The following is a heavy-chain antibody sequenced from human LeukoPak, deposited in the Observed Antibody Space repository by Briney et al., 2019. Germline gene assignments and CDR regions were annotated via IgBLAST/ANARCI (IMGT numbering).Heavy chain of an antibody. CDR1: GGTFSSYA. CDR3: ARDRDVVVPAAIRDYDAFDI. J-gene: IGHJ3*02. D-gene: IGHD2-2*01. V-gene: IGHV1-69*13. CDR2: IIPIFGTA. Sequence: SVKVSCKASGGTFSSYAISWVRQAPGQGLEWMGGIIPIFGTANYAQKFQGRVTITADESTSTAYMELSSLRSEDTAVYYCARDRDVVVPAAIRDYDAFDIWAKGQWSPSLQ.